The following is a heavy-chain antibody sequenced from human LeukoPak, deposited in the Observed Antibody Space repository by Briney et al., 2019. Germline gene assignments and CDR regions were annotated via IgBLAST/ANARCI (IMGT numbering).Heavy chain of an antibody. V-gene: IGHV4-4*07. J-gene: IGHJ2*01. CDR2: ISTSGST. Sequence: PSETLSLTCTVSGASISNYYWSWIRQPAGNGLEWIGRISTSGSTNYNPSLNSRVTMSVDTSKNQFSLKLTSVTAADTALYYCARGIWEMATIPYWYFDIWGRGTLVTVSS. D-gene: IGHD5-24*01. CDR3: ARGIWEMATIPYWYFDI. CDR1: GASISNYY.